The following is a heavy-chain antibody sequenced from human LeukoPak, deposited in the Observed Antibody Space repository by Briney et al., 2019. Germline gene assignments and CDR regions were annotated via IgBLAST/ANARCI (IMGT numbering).Heavy chain of an antibody. CDR1: GYTFTGYY. J-gene: IGHJ5*02. D-gene: IGHD5-18*01. CDR3: ARAGYSYGYEGNWFDP. Sequence: GASVKVSCKASGYTFTGYYMHWVRQAPGQGLEWMGWINPNSGGTNYAQKFQGRVTRTRDTSIGTAYMELSRLRSDDTAVYYCARAGYSYGYEGNWFDPWGQGTLVTVSS. CDR2: INPNSGGT. V-gene: IGHV1-2*02.